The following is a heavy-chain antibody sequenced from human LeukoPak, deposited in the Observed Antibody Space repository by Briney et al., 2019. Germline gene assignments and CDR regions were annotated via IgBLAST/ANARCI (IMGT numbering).Heavy chain of an antibody. J-gene: IGHJ3*01. D-gene: IGHD6-13*01. CDR3: ARDARRIAL. V-gene: IGHV3-21*01. CDR2: ISSSSSYI. Sequence: GWSLRLSCAASGFTFSRYSMDWVRQAPGKGLEWVSSISSSSSYIYYADSVKGRFTISRDNAKNSLYLQMNSLRAEEKGVYYCARDARRIALWGQGTTVNVSS. CDR1: GFTFSRYS.